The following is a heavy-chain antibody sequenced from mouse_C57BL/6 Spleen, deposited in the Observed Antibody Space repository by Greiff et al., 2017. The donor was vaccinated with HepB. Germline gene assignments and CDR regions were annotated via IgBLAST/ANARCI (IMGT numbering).Heavy chain of an antibody. CDR2: IYPGDGDT. J-gene: IGHJ2*01. V-gene: IGHV1-82*01. D-gene: IGHD2-3*01. CDR1: GYAFSSSW. CDR3: ARYCDGYFYYFDY. Sequence: QVQLQQSGPELVKPGASVKISCKASGYAFSSSWMNWVKQRPGKGLEWIGRIYPGDGDTNYNGKFKGKATLTADKSSSTAYMQLSSLTSEDSAVYFCARYCDGYFYYFDYWGQGTTLTVSS.